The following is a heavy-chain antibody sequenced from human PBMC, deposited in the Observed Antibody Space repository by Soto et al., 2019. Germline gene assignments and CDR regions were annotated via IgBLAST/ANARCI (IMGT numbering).Heavy chain of an antibody. CDR2: IYSGGNP. CDR3: ARGPNSDC. V-gene: IGHV3-53*01. D-gene: IGHD2-21*01. Sequence: EERLVQSGGGLVQPGGSPRLSCAASGFSVGGNYMSWVRQAPGKGLELVSLIYSGGNPFYADSMKGRFTLSRDNSNNMLYLQKDSLRAEDTAVYYCARGPNSDCWGQGTLVIVSS. CDR1: GFSVGGNY. J-gene: IGHJ4*02.